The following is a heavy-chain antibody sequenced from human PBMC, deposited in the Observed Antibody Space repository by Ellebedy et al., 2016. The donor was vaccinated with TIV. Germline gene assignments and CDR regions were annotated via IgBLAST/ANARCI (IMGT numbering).Heavy chain of an antibody. J-gene: IGHJ4*02. D-gene: IGHD4-17*01. Sequence: GESLKISCAASGFTFSAYSLNWVRQVPGKGLEWVSSISSSRTYIYYADSVKGRFTISRDNAKNSLSLQMNSLRVEDTAVYYCARVNLHDYGDYLDFWGRGTLVTVSS. CDR1: GFTFSAYS. V-gene: IGHV3-21*04. CDR2: ISSSRTYI. CDR3: ARVNLHDYGDYLDF.